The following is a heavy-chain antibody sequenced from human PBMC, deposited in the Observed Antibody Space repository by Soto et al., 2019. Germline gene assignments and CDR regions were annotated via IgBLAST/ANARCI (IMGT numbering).Heavy chain of an antibody. J-gene: IGHJ5*02. D-gene: IGHD3-9*01. Sequence: PSETLSLTCTVSGGSISSGDYYWSWIRQPPGKGLEWIGYIYYSGSTYYNPSLKSRVTISVDTSKNQFSLKLSSVTAADTAVYYCARGGTDWSGFDPWGQGTLVTVSS. CDR1: GGSISSGDYY. V-gene: IGHV4-30-4*01. CDR3: ARGGTDWSGFDP. CDR2: IYYSGST.